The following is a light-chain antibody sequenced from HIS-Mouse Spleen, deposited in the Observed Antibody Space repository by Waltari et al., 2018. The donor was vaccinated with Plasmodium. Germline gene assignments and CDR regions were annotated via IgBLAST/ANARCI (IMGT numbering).Light chain of an antibody. V-gene: IGLV3-10*01. Sequence: SYELTQPPSVSVSPGQPARLTCSGDASPKKSAYWYQQKSGQAPVLVIYEDSKRPTGIPERFSGSSSGTMATLTISGAQVEDEADYYCYSTYSSGNHRVFGGGTKLTVL. J-gene: IGLJ3*02. CDR1: ASPKKS. CDR2: EDS. CDR3: YSTYSSGNHRV.